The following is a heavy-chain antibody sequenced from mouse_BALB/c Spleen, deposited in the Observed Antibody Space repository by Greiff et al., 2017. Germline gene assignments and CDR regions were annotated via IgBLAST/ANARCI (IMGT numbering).Heavy chain of an antibody. Sequence: EVKLMESGGGLVQPGGSRKLSCAASGFTFSSFGMHWVRQAPEKGLEWVAYISSGSSTIYYADTVKGRFTISRDNPKNTLFLQMTSLRSEDTAMYYCARGGDGYYYYAMDYWGQGTSVTVSS. CDR2: ISSGSSTI. CDR3: ARGGDGYYYYAMDY. V-gene: IGHV5-17*02. J-gene: IGHJ4*01. D-gene: IGHD2-3*01. CDR1: GFTFSSFG.